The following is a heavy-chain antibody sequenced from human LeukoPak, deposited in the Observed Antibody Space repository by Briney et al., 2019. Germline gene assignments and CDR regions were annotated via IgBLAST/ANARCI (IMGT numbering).Heavy chain of an antibody. CDR2: IFPSGSDT. CDR3: PTGLHRVCNY. J-gene: IGHJ4*02. V-gene: IGHV5-51*01. D-gene: IGHD2-15*01. Sequence: GESLKISCNGSGYRFTNYWIGWVRQMPGKGLEWMGIIFPSGSDTRYSPSFQGQVTISADKSISTAYLQWSSLKDSDTAMYYCPTGLHRVCNYWGQGTLVTVSS. CDR1: GYRFTNYW.